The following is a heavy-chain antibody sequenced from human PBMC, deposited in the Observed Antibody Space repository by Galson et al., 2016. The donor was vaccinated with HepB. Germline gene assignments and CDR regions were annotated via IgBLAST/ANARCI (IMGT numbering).Heavy chain of an antibody. CDR2: ISGYNGET. CDR1: GYTFTNSG. Sequence: SVKVSCKASGYTFTNSGISWVRQAPGQGLEWIGWISGYNGETNYAQKLQDRVTMTTDTSTSRAYMELRSLRSDDTAMYYCARDNSGYGYYFDYWGQGTLVTVSS. D-gene: IGHD5-12*01. V-gene: IGHV1-18*01. J-gene: IGHJ4*02. CDR3: ARDNSGYGYYFDY.